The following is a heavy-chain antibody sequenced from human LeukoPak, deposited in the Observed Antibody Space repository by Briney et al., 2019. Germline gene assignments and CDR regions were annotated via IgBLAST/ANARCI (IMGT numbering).Heavy chain of an antibody. V-gene: IGHV4-34*01. CDR2: INHSGST. Sequence: SETLSLTCAVYGGSFSGYYWSWIRQPPGKGLEWIGEINHSGSTNYNPSLKSRVTISVDTSKNQFSLKLSSVTAADTAVYYCAGDGNYYDSSSYWGQGTLVTVSS. D-gene: IGHD3-22*01. J-gene: IGHJ4*02. CDR1: GGSFSGYY. CDR3: AGDGNYYDSSSY.